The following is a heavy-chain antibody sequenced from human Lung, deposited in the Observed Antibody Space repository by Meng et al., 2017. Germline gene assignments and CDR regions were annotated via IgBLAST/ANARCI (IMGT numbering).Heavy chain of an antibody. D-gene: IGHD4-11*01. CDR2: SNHSGST. CDR1: GGSFSDYY. Sequence: QVQLQQWGAAPLKPSGALSLTVVVSGGSFSDYYWSWIRQPPGKGLEWIGESNHSGSTNYNPSLESRATISVDTSQNNLSLKLSSVTAADSAVYYCARGPTTMAHDFDYWGQGTLVTVSS. V-gene: IGHV4-34*01. CDR3: ARGPTTMAHDFDY. J-gene: IGHJ4*02.